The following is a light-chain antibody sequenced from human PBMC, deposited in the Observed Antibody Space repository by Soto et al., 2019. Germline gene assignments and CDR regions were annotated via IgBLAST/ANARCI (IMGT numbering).Light chain of an antibody. CDR1: RSMCNR. CDR2: DAS. J-gene: IGKJ4*01. Sequence: DIGMTQSSSNLSVCVGERVTIXCRASRSMCNRLAWYQQSPGLARKHLIFDASILQSAVTSRFSGSGSGKEFTLTLSRLQSDDSAVYYCKQYSSWPPITFGEGTKVDIK. V-gene: IGKV1-5*01. CDR3: KQYSSWPPIT.